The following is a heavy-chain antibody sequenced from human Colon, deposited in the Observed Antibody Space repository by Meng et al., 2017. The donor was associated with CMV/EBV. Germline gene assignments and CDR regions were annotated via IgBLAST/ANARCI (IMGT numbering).Heavy chain of an antibody. CDR3: ARKGGYGYSYGRYYYYYYGMDV. J-gene: IGHJ6*02. CDR1: GFSFDDYA. D-gene: IGHD5-18*01. V-gene: IGHV3-21*01. CDR2: ISSSSSYI. Sequence: GESLKISCVGSGFSFDDYAMHWVRQVPGKGLEWVSSISSSSSYIYYADSVKGRFTISRDNAKNSLYLQMNSLRAADTAVYYCARKGGYGYSYGRYYYYYYGMDVWGQGTTVTVSS.